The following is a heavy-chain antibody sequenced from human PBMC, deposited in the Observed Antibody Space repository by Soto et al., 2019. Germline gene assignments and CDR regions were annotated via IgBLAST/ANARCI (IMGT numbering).Heavy chain of an antibody. CDR2: IIGNSGTT. Sequence: GGSLRLSCVASGFSFSSYDMSWVRQAPGKGLEWVSFIIGNSGTTYYADSVKGRFTISRDNAKNSLYLQMNSLRAEDTAVYYCARDLGYYESDGYFDYWGQGALVTVSS. CDR3: ARDLGYYESDGYFDY. D-gene: IGHD3-22*01. V-gene: IGHV3-23*01. CDR1: GFSFSSYD. J-gene: IGHJ4*02.